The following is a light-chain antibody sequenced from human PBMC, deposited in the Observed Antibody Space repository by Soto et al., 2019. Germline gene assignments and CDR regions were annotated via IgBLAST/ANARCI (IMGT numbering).Light chain of an antibody. V-gene: IGKV3-11*01. CDR2: DAS. J-gene: IGKJ5*01. Sequence: EIVLTQSPGTLSLSPGERATLSCRASQSVTSSYFAWYQQKPGQAPRLLIYDASNRATGIPARFSGSGSGTDFTLTISNLEAEDFAVYYCQQRSNWPLTFGQGTRLEIK. CDR3: QQRSNWPLT. CDR1: QSVTSSY.